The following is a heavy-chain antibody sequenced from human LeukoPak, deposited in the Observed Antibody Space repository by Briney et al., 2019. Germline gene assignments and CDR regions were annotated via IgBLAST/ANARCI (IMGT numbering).Heavy chain of an antibody. V-gene: IGHV1-18*01. J-gene: IGHJ5*02. CDR3: ARSPAYCSGSTCYGHNWFDP. Sequence: ASVKVSCKASGYTFTSYGISWVRQAPGQGLEWTGWISAYNGNTNYAQKLQGRVTMTTDTSTSTAYMELRSLRSDDTAVYYCARSPAYCSGSTCYGHNWFDPWGQGTLVTVSS. CDR1: GYTFTSYG. D-gene: IGHD2-15*01. CDR2: ISAYNGNT.